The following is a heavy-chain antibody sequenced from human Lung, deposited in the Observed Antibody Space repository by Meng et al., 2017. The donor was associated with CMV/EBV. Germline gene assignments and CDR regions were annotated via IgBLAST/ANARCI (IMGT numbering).Heavy chain of an antibody. V-gene: IGHV3-7*01. D-gene: IGHD2-21*02. CDR3: ARDRLVTTFYYFYGMDV. CDR1: GFTFRTYW. CDR2: IKQDGSEK. Sequence: GESXKISCAASGFTFRTYWMTWVRQVPGKGLEWVANIKQDGSEKYYVDSVKGRFTISRDNTKNSVFLQMNSLRAEDTAVYYCARDRLVTTFYYFYGMDVWGQGTTVTVSS. J-gene: IGHJ6*02.